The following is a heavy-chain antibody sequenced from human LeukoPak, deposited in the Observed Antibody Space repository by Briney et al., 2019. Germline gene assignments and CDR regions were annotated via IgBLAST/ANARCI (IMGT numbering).Heavy chain of an antibody. CDR1: GGSMTNYY. CDR3: ARGGSSDWYPPMK. D-gene: IGHD2-21*01. V-gene: IGHV4-4*07. J-gene: IGHJ4*02. CDR2: IYGNGNT. Sequence: SETLSLTCTVSGGSMTNYYWHWIRQPAGKGLEWIGHIYGNGNTDFNPSLNSRVTISLDKSQNQFSLQLKSVTAADTAVYYCARGGSSDWYPPMKWGQGILVTVSS.